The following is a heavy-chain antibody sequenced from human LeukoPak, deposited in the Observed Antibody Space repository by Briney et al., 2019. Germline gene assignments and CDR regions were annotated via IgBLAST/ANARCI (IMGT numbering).Heavy chain of an antibody. Sequence: PSETLSLTCIVSGGSISSGSHYWGWIRQPPGKGLEWIGSMHYSGITYYNPSLTSRVTISVDTSKNQFSLRLSSVTAADTAVYYCATYPYSDSGFWQAFDYWGQGTLVTVSS. CDR1: GGSISSGSHY. J-gene: IGHJ4*02. D-gene: IGHD5-12*01. CDR3: ATYPYSDSGFWQAFDY. CDR2: MHYSGIT. V-gene: IGHV4-39*01.